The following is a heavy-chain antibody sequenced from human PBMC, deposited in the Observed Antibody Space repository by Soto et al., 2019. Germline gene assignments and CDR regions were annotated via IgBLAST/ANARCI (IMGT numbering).Heavy chain of an antibody. V-gene: IGHV3-30-3*01. CDR2: ISYDGSNK. J-gene: IGHJ6*02. Sequence: GGSLRLSCAASGFTFSSYAMHWVRQAPGKGLEWVAVISYDGSNKYYADSVKGRFTISRDNSKNTLYLQMNSLRAEDTAVYYCARDNYVLRYFDWLHDYYGMDVWGQGTTVTVSS. CDR3: ARDNYVLRYFDWLHDYYGMDV. D-gene: IGHD3-9*01. CDR1: GFTFSSYA.